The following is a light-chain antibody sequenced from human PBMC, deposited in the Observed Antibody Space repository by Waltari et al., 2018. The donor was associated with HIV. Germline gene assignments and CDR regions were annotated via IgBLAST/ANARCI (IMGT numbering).Light chain of an antibody. CDR3: ASFTGDNTVM. V-gene: IGLV2-14*03. Sequence: AVPQPASVSGLPGQSTTIPCPGADGACGLYNFVTCYQQHYGKPPKLILYDVDSRASGVSDRFSGSMSGNTASLTISGLRTEDEAHYYCASFTGDNTVMFGGGTEVTVL. CDR2: DVD. CDR1: DGACGLYNF. J-gene: IGLJ3*02.